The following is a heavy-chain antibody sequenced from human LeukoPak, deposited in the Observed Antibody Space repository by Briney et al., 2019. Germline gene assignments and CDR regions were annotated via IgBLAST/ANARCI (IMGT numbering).Heavy chain of an antibody. J-gene: IGHJ4*02. CDR2: INHSGST. Sequence: SETLSLTCAVYGGSFSGYYWSWIRQPPGKGLEWIGEINHSGSTNYNPSLKSRVTISVDTSKNQFSLKLSSVTAADTAVYYCARRACSSTSCSFDYWGQGTLVTVSS. D-gene: IGHD2-2*01. CDR3: ARRACSSTSCSFDY. V-gene: IGHV4-34*01. CDR1: GGSFSGYY.